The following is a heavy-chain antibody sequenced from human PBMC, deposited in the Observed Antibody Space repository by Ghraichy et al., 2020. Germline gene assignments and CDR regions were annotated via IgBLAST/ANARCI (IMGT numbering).Heavy chain of an antibody. CDR2: ISGSGGST. CDR1: GFTFSNYA. V-gene: IGHV3-23*01. Sequence: GGSLRLSCAASGFTFSNYAMSWVRQAPGKGLEWLSTISGSGGSTYYADSVKGRFTISRDNSKNTLYLQMNSLRAEDTALYYCAKDLKVNDASYSSIWTGWGQGTLGT. D-gene: IGHD6-13*01. CDR3: AKDLKVNDASYSSIWTG. J-gene: IGHJ4*02.